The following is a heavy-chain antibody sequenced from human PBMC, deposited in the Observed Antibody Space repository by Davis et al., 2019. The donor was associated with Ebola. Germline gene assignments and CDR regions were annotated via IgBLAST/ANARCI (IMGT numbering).Heavy chain of an antibody. CDR1: GYTFSSYA. D-gene: IGHD3-10*01. J-gene: IGHJ4*02. Sequence: GESLKISCSASGYTFSSYAMTWVRQAPGKGLDWVPSISSTSYYIYYADSMRGRFTISRDNAKNSLYLQMDSLRAEDTAVYYCARDVGVPGIDYWGQGTLVTVSS. V-gene: IGHV3-21*01. CDR3: ARDVGVPGIDY. CDR2: ISSTSYYI.